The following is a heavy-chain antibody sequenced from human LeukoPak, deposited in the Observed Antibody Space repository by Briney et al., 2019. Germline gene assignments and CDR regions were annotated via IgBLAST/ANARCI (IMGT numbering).Heavy chain of an antibody. CDR1: GFTFSRYG. CDR2: IRYDGSNK. D-gene: IGHD3-10*01. Sequence: GGSLRLSCAASGFTFSRYGMHWVRQAPGKGLECVAFIRYDGSNKYYADSVKGRFTISRDNSKNTLYLQMNSLRAEDTAVYYCAKGIGFGDYYFDYWGQGTLVTVSS. V-gene: IGHV3-30*02. CDR3: AKGIGFGDYYFDY. J-gene: IGHJ4*02.